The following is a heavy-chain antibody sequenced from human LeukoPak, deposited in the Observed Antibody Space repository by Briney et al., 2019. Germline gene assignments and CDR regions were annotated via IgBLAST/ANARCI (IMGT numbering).Heavy chain of an antibody. CDR3: ATNGGAWHATNFVH. D-gene: IGHD1-14*01. Sequence: GGSLRLSCAASGYTFTTYSMSWVRQAPGKGLEWVSSIIGSGGGTYYAHSVKGRVTIPRDTSKNTVYMQMSRLRSADTAVYYYATNGGAWHATNFVHWGQGTLVTVSS. CDR1: GYTFTTYS. J-gene: IGHJ5*02. CDR2: IIGSGGGT. V-gene: IGHV3-23*01.